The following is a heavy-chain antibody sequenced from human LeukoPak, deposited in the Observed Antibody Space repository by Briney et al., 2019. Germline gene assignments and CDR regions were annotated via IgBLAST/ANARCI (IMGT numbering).Heavy chain of an antibody. V-gene: IGHV4-39*01. J-gene: IGHJ4*02. CDR3: ASLNDYSNSNFDY. CDR1: GGSISSSSYY. Sequence: SETLSLTRTVSGGSISSSSYYWGWIRQPPGKGLEWIGSIYYSGSTYYNPSLKSRVTISVDTSKNQFSLKLSSVTAADTAVYYCASLNDYSNSNFDYWGQGTLVTASS. D-gene: IGHD4-11*01. CDR2: IYYSGST.